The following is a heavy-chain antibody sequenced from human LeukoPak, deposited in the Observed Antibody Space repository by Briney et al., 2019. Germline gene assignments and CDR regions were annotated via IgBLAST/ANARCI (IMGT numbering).Heavy chain of an antibody. V-gene: IGHV3-7*01. D-gene: IGHD2-2*02. J-gene: IGHJ5*02. CDR2: IKQDGSEK. Sequence: GGSMRLSCAASGFTFSNYWMNWVRQAPGKGLEWVANIKQDGSEKYYVDSVKGRFTISRDNAKNSLYLQMNSLRVEDTAMYHCARDRGNIVVAPNAIRGWFDPWGQGTLVTVSS. CDR3: ARDRGNIVVAPNAIRGWFDP. CDR1: GFTFSNYW.